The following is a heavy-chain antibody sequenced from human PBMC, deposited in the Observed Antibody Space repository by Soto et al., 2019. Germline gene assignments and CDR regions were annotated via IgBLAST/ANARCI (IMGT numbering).Heavy chain of an antibody. J-gene: IGHJ4*02. V-gene: IGHV4-39*01. D-gene: IGHD3-3*01. CDR1: GGSISSSSYY. CDR3: ASSYDFWSGYSYYFDY. CDR2: IYYSGST. Sequence: QLQLQESGPGLVKPSETLSLTYTVSGGSISSSSYYWGWIRQPPGKGLEWIGSIYYSGSTYYNPSLKSRVTISVDTSKNQFSLKLSSVTAADTAVYYCASSYDFWSGYSYYFDYWGQGTLVTVSS.